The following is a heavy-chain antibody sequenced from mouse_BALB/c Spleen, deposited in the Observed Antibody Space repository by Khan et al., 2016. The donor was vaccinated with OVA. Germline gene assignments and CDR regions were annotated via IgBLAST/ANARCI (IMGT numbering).Heavy chain of an antibody. CDR3: ARREKYGYDPSWFAY. CDR2: IDPSDSET. V-gene: IGHV1-61*01. J-gene: IGHJ3*01. D-gene: IGHD2-2*01. Sequence: QVQLKESGAELVRPGASVKLSCKASGYTFTSYWMNWVKQRPGQGLEWIGMIDPSDSETHYNQMFKDKATLTVDKFSSTAYMHLRSLTSEGSAVYYCARREKYGYDPSWFAYWGQGTLVTVSA. CDR1: GYTFTSYW.